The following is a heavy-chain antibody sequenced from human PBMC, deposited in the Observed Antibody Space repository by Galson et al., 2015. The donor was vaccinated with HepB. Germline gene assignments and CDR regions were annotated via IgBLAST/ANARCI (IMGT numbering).Heavy chain of an antibody. CDR2: IIPIFGTA. Sequence: SVKVSCKASGGTFSSYAISWVRQAPGQGLEWMGGIIPIFGTANYAQKFQGRVTITADESTSTAYMELSSLRSEDTAVYYCASNLIVGATTPADYYYGMDVWGQGTTVTVSS. CDR3: ASNLIVGATTPADYYYGMDV. D-gene: IGHD1-26*01. J-gene: IGHJ6*02. V-gene: IGHV1-69*13. CDR1: GGTFSSYA.